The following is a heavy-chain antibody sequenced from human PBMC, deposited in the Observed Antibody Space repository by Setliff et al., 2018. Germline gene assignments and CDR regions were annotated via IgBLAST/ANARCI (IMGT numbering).Heavy chain of an antibody. CDR1: VYSISRDCH. CDR2: IYYSGNT. Sequence: PSETLSLTCAVSVYSISRDCHWGCIRQPPGKGLEWVGRIYYSGNTYYNASLKGRVTISGDTSKNQFSLKLTAVTAADTAIYYCARHRAVAGAYYFDFWGQGTLVTVSS. J-gene: IGHJ4*02. D-gene: IGHD6-19*01. V-gene: IGHV4-38-2*01. CDR3: ARHRAVAGAYYFDF.